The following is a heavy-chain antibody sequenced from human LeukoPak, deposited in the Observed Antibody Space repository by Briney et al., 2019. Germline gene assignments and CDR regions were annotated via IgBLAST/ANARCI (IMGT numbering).Heavy chain of an antibody. CDR2: IIPILGIA. CDR1: GGTFSSYA. V-gene: IGHV1-69*04. J-gene: IGHJ4*02. CDR3: ASEDCSGSSSPLDS. D-gene: IGHD2-15*01. Sequence: SVKVSCKASGGTFSSYAISWVRHAPGQGLEWMGRIIPILGIANYAQKFQGRVTITADKSTSTAYMELSSLRSEDTPVYYCASEDCSGSSSPLDSWGQGTLVTVSS.